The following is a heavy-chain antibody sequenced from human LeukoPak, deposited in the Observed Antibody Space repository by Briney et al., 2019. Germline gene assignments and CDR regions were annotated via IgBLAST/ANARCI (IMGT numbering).Heavy chain of an antibody. D-gene: IGHD2-2*02. Sequence: SETLSLTCSVSGGSIRSNTNFWGWDSSSYWGRIRQPPGKGLEWIGSIHFTGTTYYNSSLQSRLTISVDTSKNLFSLKLTSVTATDTALYYCARQRDTASVGAFDTWGQGTMVIVS. CDR3: ARQRDTASVGAFDT. V-gene: IGHV4-39*01. CDR1: GGSIRSNTNF. J-gene: IGHJ3*02. CDR2: IHFTGTT.